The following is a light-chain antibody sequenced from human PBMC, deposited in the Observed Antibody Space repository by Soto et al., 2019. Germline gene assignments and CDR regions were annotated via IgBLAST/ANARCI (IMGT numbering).Light chain of an antibody. J-gene: IGLJ3*02. Sequence: QSVLTQPASVSGSPGQSITISCTGTSSDVGAYNYVSWYQQHPGTAPKLIISEVTNRPSGVSSRFSGSKSANTASLTISGLLAEDEADYFCSSYTTTNTLWVFGGGAKVTVL. CDR3: SSYTTTNTLWV. CDR1: SSDVGAYNY. CDR2: EVT. V-gene: IGLV2-14*01.